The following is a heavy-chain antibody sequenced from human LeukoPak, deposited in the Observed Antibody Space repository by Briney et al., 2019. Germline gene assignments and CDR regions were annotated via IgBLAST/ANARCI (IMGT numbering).Heavy chain of an antibody. V-gene: IGHV3-74*01. CDR1: GFTFSSYW. J-gene: IGHJ6*03. Sequence: GGSLRLSCAASGFTFSSYWMHWVRQAPGKGLGWVSRINSDGSSTSYADSVKGRFTISRDNVKNSLYLQMNSLRAEDTALYYCARAPGVRYYYYMDVWGKGTTVTVSS. CDR3: ARAPGVRYYYYMDV. CDR2: INSDGSST. D-gene: IGHD2-8*01.